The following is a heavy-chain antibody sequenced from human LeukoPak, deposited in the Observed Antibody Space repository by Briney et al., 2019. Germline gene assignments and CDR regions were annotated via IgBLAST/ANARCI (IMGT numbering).Heavy chain of an antibody. Sequence: KFQGRVTITRDTSASTAYMELRSLRSDDTAVYYCARDSPEDFYDSSGSYDFDIWGQGTMVTVSS. CDR3: ARDSPEDFYDSSGSYDFDI. V-gene: IGHV1-3*01. J-gene: IGHJ3*02. D-gene: IGHD3-22*01.